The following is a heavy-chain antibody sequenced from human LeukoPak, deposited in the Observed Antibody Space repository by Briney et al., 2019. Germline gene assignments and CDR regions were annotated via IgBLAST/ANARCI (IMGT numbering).Heavy chain of an antibody. J-gene: IGHJ4*02. CDR2: ISAYNGNT. CDR3: ARTPERRFLEWLPYYYFDY. V-gene: IGHV1-18*01. CDR1: GGTFSSYA. D-gene: IGHD3-3*01. Sequence: GASVKVSCKASGGTFSSYAISWVRQAPGQGLEWMGWISAYNGNTNYAQKLQGRVTMTTDTSTSTAYMELRSLRSEDTAVYYCARTPERRFLEWLPYYYFDYWGQGTLVTVSS.